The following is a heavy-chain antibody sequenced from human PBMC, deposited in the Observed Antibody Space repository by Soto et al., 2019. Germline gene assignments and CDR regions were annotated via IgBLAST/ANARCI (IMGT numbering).Heavy chain of an antibody. J-gene: IGHJ6*02. Sequence: SETLSLTCTVSGRSISSGCYYCRWIRPHPGKGLEWIAYISHSGTPTYTPSLKSRLTISVDPSQSRFSLRLASVTAADTATYYCARLLTVGAPGYYYYGMDVWGQGTSVTV. D-gene: IGHD1-26*01. CDR1: GRSISSGCYY. CDR3: ARLLTVGAPGYYYYGMDV. V-gene: IGHV4-61*01. CDR2: ISHSGTP.